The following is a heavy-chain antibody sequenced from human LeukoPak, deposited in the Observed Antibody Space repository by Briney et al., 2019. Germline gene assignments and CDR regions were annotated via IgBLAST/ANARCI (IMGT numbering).Heavy chain of an antibody. V-gene: IGHV3-48*03. Sequence: GGSLRLSCAASGFSFSTYDMNWVRQAPGKGLEWVSYTTSTGRTTYYADSVKGRFTISRDNAKHSLYLQMNSLRVEDTAVYYCARLPDPYYYYMDVWGKGTTVTVSS. CDR2: TTSTGRTT. CDR3: ARLPDPYYYYMDV. CDR1: GFSFSTYD. J-gene: IGHJ6*03.